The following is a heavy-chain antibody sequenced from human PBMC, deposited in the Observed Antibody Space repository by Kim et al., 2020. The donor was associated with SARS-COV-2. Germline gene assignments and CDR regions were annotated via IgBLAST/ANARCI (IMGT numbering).Heavy chain of an antibody. Sequence: SETLSLTCTVSGGSISSGSYYWSWIRQPAGKGLEWIGRIYTSGSTNYNPSLKSRVTISVDTSKNQFSLKLSSVTAADTAVYYCARGFLLPSTRGFNCYYYYGMDVWGQGTTVTVSS. D-gene: IGHD3-10*01. CDR1: GGSISSGSYY. CDR3: ARGFLLPSTRGFNCYYYYGMDV. CDR2: IYTSGST. J-gene: IGHJ6*02. V-gene: IGHV4-61*02.